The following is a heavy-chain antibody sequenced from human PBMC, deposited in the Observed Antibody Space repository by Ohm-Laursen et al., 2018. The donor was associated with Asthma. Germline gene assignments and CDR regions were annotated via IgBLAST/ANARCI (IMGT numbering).Heavy chain of an antibody. CDR1: GITFSKAW. J-gene: IGHJ4*02. Sequence: SLRLSCTASGITFSKAWMSWVRQAPGKGLEWVGRIKSKTDGGTTDYAAPVKGRFTISRDDSKNTLYLQMNSLKTEDTAVYYCTTDGLMTTAFDYWGQGTLVTVSS. CDR2: IKSKTDGGTT. V-gene: IGHV3-15*01. CDR3: TTDGLMTTAFDY. D-gene: IGHD4-11*01.